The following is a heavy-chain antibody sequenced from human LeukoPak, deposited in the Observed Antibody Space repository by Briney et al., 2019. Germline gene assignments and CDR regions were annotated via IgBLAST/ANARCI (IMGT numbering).Heavy chain of an antibody. V-gene: IGHV3-64*01. CDR3: ARGQAAAATIPWFDP. D-gene: IGHD6-13*01. CDR1: GFTFSGYS. CDR2: ISSNGDST. J-gene: IGHJ5*02. Sequence: GGSLRLSCAGSGFTFSGYSMHWVRQAPGKGLEHVSGISSNGDSTYYANSVKGRFTISRDNSKNTLYLQLGSLRVEDMAVYYCARGQAAAATIPWFDPWGQGTLVTVSS.